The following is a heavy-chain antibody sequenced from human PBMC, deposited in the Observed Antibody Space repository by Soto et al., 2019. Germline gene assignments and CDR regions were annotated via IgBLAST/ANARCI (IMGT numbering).Heavy chain of an antibody. D-gene: IGHD5-12*01. J-gene: IGHJ5*02. CDR1: GYTFTSYG. CDR3: ARDIVATITFWFDP. Sequence: ASVKVSCKASGYTFTSYGISWVRQAPGQGLEWMGWISAYNGNTNYAQKLQGRGTMTTDTSTSTAYMELRSLRSDDTAVYYCARDIVATITFWFDPWGQGTLVTVSS. V-gene: IGHV1-18*01. CDR2: ISAYNGNT.